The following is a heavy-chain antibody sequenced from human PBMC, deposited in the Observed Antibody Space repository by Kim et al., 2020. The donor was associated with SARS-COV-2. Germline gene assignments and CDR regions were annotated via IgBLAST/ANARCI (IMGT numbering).Heavy chain of an antibody. CDR2: ISYDGSNK. CDR3: ARDGGILTCYYDYFYYGIDV. J-gene: IGHJ6*02. D-gene: IGHD3-9*01. V-gene: IGHV3-30*04. Sequence: GGSLRLSCAASGFTFSSYAMHWVRQAPGKGLEWVAVISYDGSNKYYADSVKGRFTISRDNSKNTLYLQMNSLRAEDTAVYYCARDGGILTCYYDYFYYGIDVWGRGTAITVS. CDR1: GFTFSSYA.